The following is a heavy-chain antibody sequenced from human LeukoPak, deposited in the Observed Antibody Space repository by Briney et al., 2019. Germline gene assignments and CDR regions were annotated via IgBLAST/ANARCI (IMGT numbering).Heavy chain of an antibody. CDR1: GFTFNSYW. CDR2: INNDGSTT. Sequence: PGGSLRLSCAGSGFTFNSYWMHWVRQAPGKGLVWVSQINNDGSTTRYADSVKGRFTISRDNAENTLYLQMSSLRAEDAAVYYCARGYSSSWYNWLDPWGQGTLVTVSS. J-gene: IGHJ5*02. V-gene: IGHV3-74*01. D-gene: IGHD6-13*01. CDR3: ARGYSSSWYNWLDP.